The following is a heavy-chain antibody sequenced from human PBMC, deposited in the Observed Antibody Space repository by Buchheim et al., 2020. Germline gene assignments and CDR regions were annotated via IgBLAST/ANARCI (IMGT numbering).Heavy chain of an antibody. CDR3: ARDRHEMTTVTRLLDY. CDR2: ISSSSSYT. V-gene: IGHV3-11*06. CDR1: GFTFSDYY. J-gene: IGHJ4*02. Sequence: QVQLVESGGGLVKPGGSLRLSCAASGFTFSDYYMSWIRQAPGKGLEWVSYISSSSSYTNYADSVKGRFTISRDNAKNSLYLPMNSLRAEDTAVYYCARDRHEMTTVTRLLDYWGQGTL. D-gene: IGHD4-17*01.